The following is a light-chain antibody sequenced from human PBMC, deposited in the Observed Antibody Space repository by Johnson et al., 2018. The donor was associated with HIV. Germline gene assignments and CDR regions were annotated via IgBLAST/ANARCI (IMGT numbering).Light chain of an antibody. Sequence: QAVLTQPPSVSAAPGQKVTISCSGSSSNIGNNYVSWYQQLPGTAPKLLIYGNNKRPSGIPDRFTGSKSGTSATLGINGLQTGDEADYYCGTWGGVFGTGTKVTVL. CDR2: GNN. CDR3: GTWGGV. CDR1: SSNIGNNY. J-gene: IGLJ1*01. V-gene: IGLV1-51*01.